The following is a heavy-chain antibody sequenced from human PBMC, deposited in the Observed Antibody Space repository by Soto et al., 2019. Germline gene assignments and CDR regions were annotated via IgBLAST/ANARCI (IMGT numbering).Heavy chain of an antibody. CDR3: ARWDLELPCVLDY. J-gene: IGHJ4*02. CDR2: IYYSGST. Sequence: QVQLQESGPGLVKPSATLSLTCTVSGGSISRYYWNWIRQPPGKGLDWIGYIYYSGSTTYNPSLKSRVTIPVDTCKSQFSLKLSPVTAADTAVYYCARWDLELPCVLDYWGQGALVAVS. CDR1: GGSISRYY. D-gene: IGHD1-7*01. V-gene: IGHV4-59*01.